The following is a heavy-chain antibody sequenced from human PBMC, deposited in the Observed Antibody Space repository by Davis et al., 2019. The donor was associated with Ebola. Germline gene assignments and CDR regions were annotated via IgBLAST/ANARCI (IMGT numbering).Heavy chain of an antibody. J-gene: IGHJ6*02. CDR3: ARVSVPAALVPIDYYAMDV. CDR2: IKEDGSEK. CDR1: GFTFNRYW. Sequence: GESLKISCAASGFTFNRYWMSWVRQAPGKGLQWVANIKEDGSEKYYVDSVKGRFTISRGNAKNSLYLQMNSLRAKDTAVYYCARVSVPAALVPIDYYAMDVWGQGTTVTVSS. D-gene: IGHD2-2*01. V-gene: IGHV3-7*03.